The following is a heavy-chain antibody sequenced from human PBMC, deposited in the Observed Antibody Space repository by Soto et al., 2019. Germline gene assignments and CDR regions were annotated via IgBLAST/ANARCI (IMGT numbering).Heavy chain of an antibody. CDR2: SSNSGTFA. D-gene: IGHD1-1*01. CDR1: GFTFNEYY. V-gene: IGHV3-11*06. CDR3: ARSGDNYNLLDY. J-gene: IGHJ4*02. Sequence: GSLRLSCAASGFTFNEYYMSWIRQAPGKVLEWISYSSNSGTFARYADSVKGRFSISRDNAKNSLYLQINSLRGDDTAIYYCARSGDNYNLLDYWGQGTPVTVSS.